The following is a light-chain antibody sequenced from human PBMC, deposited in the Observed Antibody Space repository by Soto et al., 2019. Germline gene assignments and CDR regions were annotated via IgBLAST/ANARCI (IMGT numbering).Light chain of an antibody. V-gene: IGKV1-13*02. Sequence: AIQLTQSPSSLSASVGERVTITCRASQGISSALAWYQQKPGKAPKLLIYDASSLESGVPSRFSGSGSGTDFTLTISSLQPEGFATYCCQLFSSYPLTFGQGTRLEIK. CDR3: QLFSSYPLT. CDR1: QGISSA. J-gene: IGKJ5*01. CDR2: DAS.